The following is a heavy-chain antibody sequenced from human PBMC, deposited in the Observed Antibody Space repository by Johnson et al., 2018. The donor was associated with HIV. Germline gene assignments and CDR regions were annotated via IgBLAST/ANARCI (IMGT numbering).Heavy chain of an antibody. J-gene: IGHJ3*02. CDR1: GFTFDDYT. V-gene: IGHV3-43*01. CDR3: ARDPAAAALRAFDI. CDR2: ISWDGGST. D-gene: IGHD6-13*01. Sequence: VQLVESGGVVVQPGGSLRLSCAASGFTFDDYTMHWVRQAPGKGLEWVSLISWDGGSTYYADSVKGRFTISRDNSKNSLYLQMNTLRAEDTAVYYCARDPAAAALRAFDIWGQGTMVTVSS.